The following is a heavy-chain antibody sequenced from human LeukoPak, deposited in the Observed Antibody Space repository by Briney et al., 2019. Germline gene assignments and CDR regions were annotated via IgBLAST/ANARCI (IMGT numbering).Heavy chain of an antibody. CDR1: GGSFSGYY. Sequence: PSETLSLTCAVYGGSFSGYYWSWIRQPPGKGLEWIGEINHSGSTNYNPSLKSRVTISVDTSKNQSSLKLSSVTAADTAVYYCARWTSRGYSYGYNYWGQGTLVTVSS. V-gene: IGHV4-34*01. CDR3: ARWTSRGYSYGYNY. CDR2: INHSGST. D-gene: IGHD5-18*01. J-gene: IGHJ4*02.